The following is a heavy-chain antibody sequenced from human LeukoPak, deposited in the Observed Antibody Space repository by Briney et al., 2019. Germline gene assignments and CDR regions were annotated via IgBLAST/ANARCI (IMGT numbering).Heavy chain of an antibody. CDR3: ARDPRPRWEPGSFDY. D-gene: IGHD1-26*01. Sequence: GGSLRLSCVASGFTFNNYAMHWVRQAPGKGLEWVAVISYDGSNKYYADSVKGRFTISRDNSKNTLYLQMNSLRAEDTAVYYCARDPRPRWEPGSFDYWGQGTLVTVSS. CDR1: GFTFNNYA. CDR2: ISYDGSNK. V-gene: IGHV3-30-3*01. J-gene: IGHJ4*02.